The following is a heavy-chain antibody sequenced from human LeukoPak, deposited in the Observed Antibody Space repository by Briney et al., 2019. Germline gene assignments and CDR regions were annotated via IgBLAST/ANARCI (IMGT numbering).Heavy chain of an antibody. D-gene: IGHD3-3*01. J-gene: IGHJ4*02. V-gene: IGHV4-39*01. Sequence: RPSETLSLTCTVSGGSISSSSYYWGWIRQPPGKGLEWIGSIYYSGSTYYNPSLKSRVTISVDTSKNQFSLKLSSVTAADTAVYYCARAGGGVGYYQQDSWGQGTLVTVSS. CDR2: IYYSGST. CDR1: GGSISSSSYY. CDR3: ARAGGGVGYYQQDS.